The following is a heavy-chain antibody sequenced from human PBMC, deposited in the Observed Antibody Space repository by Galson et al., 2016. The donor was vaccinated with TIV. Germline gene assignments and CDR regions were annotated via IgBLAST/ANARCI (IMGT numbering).Heavy chain of an antibody. CDR1: SNF. CDR3: ARELGESASENYYPGFDC. Sequence: SNFMSWVRQAPGKGLEWISIIYSDGRTYYTESVKGRFTISRDDSRNTLYLQMNALRAEDTAIYYCARELGESASENYYPGFDCWGQGTLVTVSS. V-gene: IGHV3-53*01. J-gene: IGHJ4*02. D-gene: IGHD3-22*01. CDR2: IYSDGRT.